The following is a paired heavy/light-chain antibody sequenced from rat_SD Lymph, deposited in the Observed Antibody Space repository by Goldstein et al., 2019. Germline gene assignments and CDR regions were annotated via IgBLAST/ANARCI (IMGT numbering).Heavy chain of an antibody. D-gene: IGHD2-1*01. Sequence: EVQLVESGGGLVQPGRSLKLSCAASGFTFSNYGIHWIRQAPTKGLEWVASINPSGHDTYYRDSVKGRFTISRDNAKSTLYLQMDSLRSEDAATYYCTTDRGIYLPFDYWGQGVMVAVSS. CDR1: GFTFSNYG. CDR2: INPSGHDT. J-gene: IGHJ2*01. V-gene: IGHV5-19*01. CDR3: TTDRGIYLPFDY.
Light chain of an antibody. CDR3: GHRLEYPLT. CDR2: QMS. CDR1: KSLLSNKGITS. Sequence: DIVLTQAPVSVSVTPGESASISCRSSKSLLSNKGITSLYWYLQRPGKSPQLLIYQMSNLASGVPDRFSTSGSETDFTLKISKVETEDVGVYYCGHRLEYPLTFGSGTKLEIK. J-gene: IGKJ5*01. V-gene: IGKV2S11*01.